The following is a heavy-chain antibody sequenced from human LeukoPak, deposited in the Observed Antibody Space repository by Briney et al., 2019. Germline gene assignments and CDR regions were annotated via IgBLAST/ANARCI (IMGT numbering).Heavy chain of an antibody. CDR1: GDSVSSNTTA. CDR3: VRGGQGDGYSADEAFDF. D-gene: IGHD5-24*01. J-gene: IGHJ3*01. V-gene: IGHV6-1*01. CDR2: TYYRSKWYN. Sequence: SQTLSLTCTISGDSVSSNTTACNWIRQSPSRGLEWLGRTYYRSKWYNDYAISVKSRITINPDTSKNHFSLQLNSVTAEDTAVYYCVRGGQGDGYSADEAFDFWGQGTVVTVSS.